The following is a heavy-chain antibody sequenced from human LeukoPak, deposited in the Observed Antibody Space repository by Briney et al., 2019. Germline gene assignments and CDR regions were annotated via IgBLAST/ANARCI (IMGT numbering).Heavy chain of an antibody. Sequence: ASVKVSCKTSGYSFTDYYIHWVRQAPGQGLEWMAWINTKTGRTSSARKFQGRVTMTRDPSITTVYIDMAWLTSDDTAIYFCARADFIDAGPYLIGPWGQRTLVTVSS. CDR2: INTKTGRT. CDR3: ARADFIDAGPYLIGP. V-gene: IGHV1-2*02. J-gene: IGHJ5*02. CDR1: GYSFTDYY. D-gene: IGHD3-3*01.